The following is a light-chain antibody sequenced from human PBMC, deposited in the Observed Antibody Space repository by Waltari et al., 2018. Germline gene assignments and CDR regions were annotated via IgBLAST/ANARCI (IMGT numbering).Light chain of an antibody. CDR3: MQSLRALWT. CDR2: LGS. CDR1: QSLLHSNGYKY. Sequence: DIVVTQSPLSLPVTPGEPAAISGRSSQSLLHSNGYKYLSWYLHKPGQSPQLLLYLGSIRASGVPDTFSGSGSGTDFTLKISRVEAQDVGVYYCMQSLRALWTFRQGTKVEIK. V-gene: IGKV2-28*01. J-gene: IGKJ1*01.